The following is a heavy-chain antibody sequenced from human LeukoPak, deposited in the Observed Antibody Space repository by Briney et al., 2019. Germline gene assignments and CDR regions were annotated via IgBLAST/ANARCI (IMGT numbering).Heavy chain of an antibody. CDR1: GGSISNYY. D-gene: IGHD3-22*01. Sequence: SETLSLTCTVSGGSISNYYWTWIRQPPGKGLEWIGHIYYSGSTHYNPSLKSRVTISVDTPKNQFSLKLSSVTAADTAVYYCARQGRISMIVVLIEDAFDIWGQGTVVTVSS. CDR2: IYYSGST. CDR3: ARQGRISMIVVLIEDAFDI. V-gene: IGHV4-59*08. J-gene: IGHJ3*02.